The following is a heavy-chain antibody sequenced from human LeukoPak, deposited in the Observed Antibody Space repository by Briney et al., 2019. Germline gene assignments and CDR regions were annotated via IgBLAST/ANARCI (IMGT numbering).Heavy chain of an antibody. CDR1: GYAFTVYY. CDR3: ARGPIGGEYDY. J-gene: IGHJ4*02. Sequence: ASVKVSCKASGYAFTVYYMHWMRQAPGQGLEWMGWINPKNGGTNYAQKFEGRVTMTRDSSINTDYMELSRLNSDDTAVYYCARGPIGGEYDYWGQGTLVTVSS. V-gene: IGHV1-2*02. CDR2: INPKNGGT. D-gene: IGHD4-23*01.